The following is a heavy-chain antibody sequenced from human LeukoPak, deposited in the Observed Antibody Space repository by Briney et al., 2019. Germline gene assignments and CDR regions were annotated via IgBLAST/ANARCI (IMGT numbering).Heavy chain of an antibody. J-gene: IGHJ5*02. Sequence: PGGSLRLSCAASGFTFSSYVMHWVRQAPGKGLEWVAVISYDGSNKYYADSVKGRFTISRDNSKNTLYLQMNSLRAEDTAVYYCAKRALLNWFDPWGQGTLVTVSS. V-gene: IGHV3-30-3*02. CDR1: GFTFSSYV. CDR3: AKRALLNWFDP. CDR2: ISYDGSNK. D-gene: IGHD1-26*01.